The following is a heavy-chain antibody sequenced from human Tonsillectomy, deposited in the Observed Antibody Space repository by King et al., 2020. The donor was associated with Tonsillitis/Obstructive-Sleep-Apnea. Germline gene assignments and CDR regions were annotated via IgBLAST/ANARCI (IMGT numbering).Heavy chain of an antibody. CDR3: ASALLWFGELFPY. Sequence: VQLVESGGGVVQPGRSLRLSCAASGFTFTHYTMHWVRQAPGKGLEWVALISSDGGNKYYADSVKGRFTVSRDNSKNTLSLQMNSLRAEDTAVYYCASALLWFGELFPYWGQGTLVTVSS. CDR1: GFTFTHYT. V-gene: IGHV3-30*04. D-gene: IGHD3-10*01. CDR2: ISSDGGNK. J-gene: IGHJ4*02.